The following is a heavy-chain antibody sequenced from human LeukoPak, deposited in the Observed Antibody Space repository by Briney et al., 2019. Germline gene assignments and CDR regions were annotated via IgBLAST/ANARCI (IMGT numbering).Heavy chain of an antibody. V-gene: IGHV3-48*04. CDR2: ISSSSSTI. CDR3: ARDPLRGYCSSTSCYTGWFDP. D-gene: IGHD2-2*02. CDR1: GFTFSSYS. Sequence: GGSLQLSCAASGFTFSSYSMNWVRQAPGKGLEWVSYISSSSSTIYYADSVKGRFTISRDNAKNSLYLQMNSLRAEDTAVYYCARDPLRGYCSSTSCYTGWFDPWGQGTLVTVSS. J-gene: IGHJ5*02.